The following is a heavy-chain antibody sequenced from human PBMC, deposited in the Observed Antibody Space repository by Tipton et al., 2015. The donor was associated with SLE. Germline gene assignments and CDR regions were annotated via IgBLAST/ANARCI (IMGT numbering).Heavy chain of an antibody. Sequence: SLRLSCTASGFTFGDYAMSWVRQAPGKGLEWVGFIRSKAYGGTTEYAASVKGRFTISRDDSKSIAYLQMNSLKTEDTAVYYCTRELNRYDSSGCDYWGQGTLVTVSS. J-gene: IGHJ4*02. CDR1: GFTFGDYA. CDR3: TRELNRYDSSGCDY. D-gene: IGHD3-22*01. CDR2: IRSKAYGGTT. V-gene: IGHV3-49*04.